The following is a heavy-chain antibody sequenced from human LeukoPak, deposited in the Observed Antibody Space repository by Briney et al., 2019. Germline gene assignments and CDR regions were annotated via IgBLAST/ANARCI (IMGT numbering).Heavy chain of an antibody. Sequence: GESLKISCKGYGYTFTSYWIGWVRQMPGKGLEWMGIIYPDDSNTRYSPSFEGQVTISADKSIRTAYLQWSSLKASDTAMYYCARRYCSSITCYSPLDHWGQGNLVTVSS. D-gene: IGHD2-2*02. CDR3: ARRYCSSITCYSPLDH. V-gene: IGHV5-51*01. CDR1: GYTFTSYW. J-gene: IGHJ4*02. CDR2: IYPDDSNT.